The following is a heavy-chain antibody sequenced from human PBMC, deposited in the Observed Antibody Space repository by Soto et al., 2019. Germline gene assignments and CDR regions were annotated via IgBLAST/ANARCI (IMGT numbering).Heavy chain of an antibody. Sequence: QVQLVQSGAEVKNPGASVKVSCKASGYSFTRYGIGWARQAPGQGLEWMGWIKAYNGNTNDAQNLQGRLTPTTDTSPTTAYMQLRSLRSNDTAIYYCAMVDVYVTPSPQDVWGQGTTVTVSS. D-gene: IGHD3-16*01. CDR1: GYSFTRYG. J-gene: IGHJ6*02. V-gene: IGHV1-18*01. CDR3: AMVDVYVTPSPQDV. CDR2: IKAYNGNT.